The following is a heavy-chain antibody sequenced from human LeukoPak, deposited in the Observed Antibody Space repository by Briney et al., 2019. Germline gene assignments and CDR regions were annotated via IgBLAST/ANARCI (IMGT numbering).Heavy chain of an antibody. J-gene: IGHJ4*02. D-gene: IGHD3-22*01. CDR3: ARDSVPYYYDSSGYYYYSDY. CDR2: ISSSSSYI. V-gene: IGHV3-21*01. CDR1: GFTFSSYS. Sequence: GGSLRLSCAASGFTFSSYSMNWVRQAPGKGLEWVSSISSSSSYIYYADSVKGRFTISRDNAKNSLYLQMNSLRAEDTAVYYCARDSVPYYYDSSGYYYYSDYWGQGTLVTVSS.